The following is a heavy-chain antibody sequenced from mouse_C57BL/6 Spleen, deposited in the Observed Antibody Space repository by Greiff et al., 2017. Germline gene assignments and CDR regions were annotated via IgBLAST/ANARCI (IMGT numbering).Heavy chain of an antibody. J-gene: IGHJ2*01. CDR1: GYTFTEYT. D-gene: IGHD3-2*02. CDR2: FYPGSGSI. CDR3: ARHKGKGSSGYSYSFDY. Sequence: QVQLQQSGAELVKPGASVKLSCKASGYTFTEYTIHWVKQRSGQGLEWIGWFYPGSGSIKYNEKFKDKATLTADKSSSTVYLELSRLPSEDSAVYFCARHKGKGSSGYSYSFDYWGQGTTLTVSS. V-gene: IGHV1-62-2*01.